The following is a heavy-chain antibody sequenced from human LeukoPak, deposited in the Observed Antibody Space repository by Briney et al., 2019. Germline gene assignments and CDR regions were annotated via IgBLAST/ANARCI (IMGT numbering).Heavy chain of an antibody. V-gene: IGHV3-23*01. CDR3: ARHSSSWSDPYYFDY. Sequence: GGSLRLSCAASGFTFSNHAMSWVRQAPGKGLEWVSVISGSGGSTYYADSVKGRFTISRDNSKNTLYLHMNSLRAEDTAIYYCARHSSSWSDPYYFDYWGQGTLVTVSS. D-gene: IGHD6-13*01. CDR2: ISGSGGST. J-gene: IGHJ4*02. CDR1: GFTFSNHA.